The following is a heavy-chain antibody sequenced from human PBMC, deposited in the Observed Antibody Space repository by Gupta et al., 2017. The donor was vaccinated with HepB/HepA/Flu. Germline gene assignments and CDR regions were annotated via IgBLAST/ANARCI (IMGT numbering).Heavy chain of an antibody. V-gene: IGHV3-48*03. D-gene: IGHD6-13*01. CDR1: GFIFRSYE. CDR2: ISSSGSNI. Sequence: EVQLVESGGGLVQPGGSLRVSCAASGFIFRSYEMNWVRQVPGKGLEWISFISSSGSNILYADSVKGRFTISRDNTKNSLYLQMNSLRVEDTGVYYCAKGEDASSWGQGTLVTVSS. J-gene: IGHJ4*02. CDR3: AKGEDASS.